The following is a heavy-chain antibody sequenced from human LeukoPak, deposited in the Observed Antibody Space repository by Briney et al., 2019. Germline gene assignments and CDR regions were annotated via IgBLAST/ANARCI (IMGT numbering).Heavy chain of an antibody. CDR1: GFNFSSYW. CDR3: ARGGAPDN. CDR2: INQDGGKK. J-gene: IGHJ4*02. V-gene: IGHV3-7*01. Sequence: GGSLRLSCAASGFNFSSYWMSWVRQAPGKGLEWVANINQDGGKKYYVDSGRGRFAISRDNAENSVYLQMNSLRAEDTALYYCARGGAPDNWGQGTLVTVSS. D-gene: IGHD1-26*01.